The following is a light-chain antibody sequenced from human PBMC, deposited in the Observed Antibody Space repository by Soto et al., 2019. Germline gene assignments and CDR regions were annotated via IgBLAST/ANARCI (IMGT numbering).Light chain of an antibody. CDR3: QQYGSSPPIT. Sequence: EIVLTQSPGTLSLSPGERATSSARASRRVARGYLAGYQQNPGQAPGRLIYGPSSRATGIPDRFSGSGSGPDFTLTISRLEPEDFAVYYCQQYGSSPPITFGQGTRLEIK. CDR2: GPS. V-gene: IGKV3-20*01. J-gene: IGKJ5*01. CDR1: RRVARGY.